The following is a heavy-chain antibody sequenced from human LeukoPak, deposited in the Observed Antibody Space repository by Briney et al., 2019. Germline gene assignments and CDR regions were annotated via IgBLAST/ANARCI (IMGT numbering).Heavy chain of an antibody. CDR3: ARLAGGYSYGQLDY. CDR2: IYYSGST. Sequence: SETVSLTCTVSGGSISSYYWSWIRQPPGKGLEWIGYIYYSGSTNYNTSLKSRVTISVDTSKNQFSLKLSSVTAADTAVYYCARLAGGYSYGQLDYWGQGTLVTVSS. V-gene: IGHV4-59*08. J-gene: IGHJ4*02. D-gene: IGHD5-18*01. CDR1: GGSISSYY.